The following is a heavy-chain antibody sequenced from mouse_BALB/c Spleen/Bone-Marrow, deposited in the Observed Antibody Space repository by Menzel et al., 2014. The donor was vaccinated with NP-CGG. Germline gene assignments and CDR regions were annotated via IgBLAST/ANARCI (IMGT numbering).Heavy chain of an antibody. CDR2: IRSYYGDA. D-gene: IGHD2-14*01. J-gene: IGHJ4*01. Sequence: QVQLQQSGAKLVRPGVSVKISCKGSGYTFTDHAIHWVKRSHAKSLEWIGVIRSYYGDAIYNQKFKGKATMTVDKSSSTAYMELARLTSEDSAIYYCARSGKVRNAMDYWGQGTSVTVSS. CDR3: ARSGKVRNAMDY. CDR1: GYTFTDHA. V-gene: IGHV1S137*01.